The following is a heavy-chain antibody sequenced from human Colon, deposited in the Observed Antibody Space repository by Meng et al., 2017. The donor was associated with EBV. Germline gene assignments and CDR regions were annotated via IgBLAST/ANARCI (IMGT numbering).Heavy chain of an antibody. CDR1: GGSLSSRTW. V-gene: IGHV4-4*02. CDR3: ARVGVYCGGDCYHPR. J-gene: IGHJ4*02. D-gene: IGHD2-21*02. Sequence: VRRQESGPGLVEPSGTLSLTCAVSGGSLSSRTWWSWGRQPPGKGLEWIGEIYHSGSTNYNPSLKSRVTISVDESKNQFSLRLSSVTAADTAVYYCARVGVYCGGDCYHPRWGQGTLVTVSS. CDR2: IYHSGST.